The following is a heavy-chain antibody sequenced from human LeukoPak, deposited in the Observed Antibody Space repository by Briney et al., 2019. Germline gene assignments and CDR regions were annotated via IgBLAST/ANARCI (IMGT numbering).Heavy chain of an antibody. CDR2: IDHSGST. CDR3: AREAGYSSGWLDY. CDR1: GGSFSGYY. Sequence: SETLSLTCAVYGGSFSGYYWSWIRQPPGKGLEWIGEIDHSGSTNYNPSLKSRVTISVDTSKNQFSLKLSSVTAADTAVYYCAREAGYSSGWLDYWGQGTLVTVSS. V-gene: IGHV4-34*01. D-gene: IGHD6-19*01. J-gene: IGHJ4*02.